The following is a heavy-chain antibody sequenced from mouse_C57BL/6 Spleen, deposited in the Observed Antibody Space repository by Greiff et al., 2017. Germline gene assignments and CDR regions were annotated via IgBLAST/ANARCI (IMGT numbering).Heavy chain of an antibody. J-gene: IGHJ2*01. V-gene: IGHV1-52*01. D-gene: IGHD1-1*01. CDR3: ARGPITTVVYFDD. CDR1: GYTFTSYW. Sequence: VQLQQPGAELVRPGSSVKLSCKASGYTFTSYWMHWVKQRPIQGLEWIGNIDPSDSETHYNQKFKDKATLTVDKSSSTAYMQLSSLTSEDSAVYYCARGPITTVVYFDDWGQGTTLTVSS. CDR2: IDPSDSET.